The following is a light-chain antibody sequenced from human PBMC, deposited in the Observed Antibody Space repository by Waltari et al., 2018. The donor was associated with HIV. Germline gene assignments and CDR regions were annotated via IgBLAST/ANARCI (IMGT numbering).Light chain of an antibody. J-gene: IGLJ3*02. V-gene: IGLV4-69*01. Sequence: GASVKLTCTLRSGHSNYAVACLQKQVEKGPRYLMKVNSDGSHNKGDGIPDRFSGSSSGTERYLTISNVHSEDEADYSCQTWDNVVFGGGTKVTVL. CDR2: VNSDGSH. CDR3: QTWDNVV. CDR1: SGHSNYA.